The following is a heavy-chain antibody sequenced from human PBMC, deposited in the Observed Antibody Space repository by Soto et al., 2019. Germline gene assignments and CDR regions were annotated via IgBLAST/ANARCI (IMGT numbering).Heavy chain of an antibody. J-gene: IGHJ6*02. V-gene: IGHV3-21*01. CDR3: ARDVGPYYDFWSGYPLSRYYYGMDV. CDR1: GFTFSSYS. CDR2: ISSSSSYI. Sequence: GGSLRLSCAASGFTFSSYSMNWVRQAPGKGLEWVSSISSSSSYIYYADSVKGRFTISRDNAKNSLYLQMNSLRAEDTAVYYCARDVGPYYDFWSGYPLSRYYYGMDVWGQGTTVTVSS. D-gene: IGHD3-3*01.